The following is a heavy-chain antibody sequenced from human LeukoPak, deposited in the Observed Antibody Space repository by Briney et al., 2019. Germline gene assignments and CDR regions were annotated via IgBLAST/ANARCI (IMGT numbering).Heavy chain of an antibody. J-gene: IGHJ3*02. CDR3: ARAPNLIAAAGPDAFDI. CDR2: IYYSGST. D-gene: IGHD6-13*01. V-gene: IGHV4-59*01. Sequence: SETLSLTCTVSGGSISSYYWSWIRQPPGKGLEWIGYIYYSGSTNYNPSLKSRVTLSVDTSKNQFSLKLSSVTAADTAVYYCARAPNLIAAAGPDAFDIWGQGTMVTVSS. CDR1: GGSISSYY.